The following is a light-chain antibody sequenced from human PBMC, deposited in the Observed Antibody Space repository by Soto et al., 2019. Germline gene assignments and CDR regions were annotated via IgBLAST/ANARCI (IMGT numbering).Light chain of an antibody. CDR2: DNN. CDR3: GTWDNSLSAVV. Sequence: QSVLTQPPSVSAAPGQKVTISCSGTSSNIENNYVSWYQQIPGTAPKLPIYDNNKRPSGIPARFSGSKSGTSATLGITGLQTGDEADYYCGTWDNSLSAVVFGGGTKLTVL. CDR1: SSNIENNY. V-gene: IGLV1-51*01. J-gene: IGLJ2*01.